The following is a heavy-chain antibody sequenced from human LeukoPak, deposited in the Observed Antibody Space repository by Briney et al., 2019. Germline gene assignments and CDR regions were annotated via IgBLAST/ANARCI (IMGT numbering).Heavy chain of an antibody. D-gene: IGHD6-19*01. Sequence: ASVKVSCKASGYTFSRYDINWVGQANGQGAEWMGWMNPNSGNTGYAQKFQGRLNMTRNTSIDTAYMELSSLRSDDTAVYYCARRVGSGWPVQHWGQGTLVTVSS. CDR1: GYTFSRYD. CDR2: MNPNSGNT. J-gene: IGHJ1*01. CDR3: ARRVGSGWPVQH. V-gene: IGHV1-8*01.